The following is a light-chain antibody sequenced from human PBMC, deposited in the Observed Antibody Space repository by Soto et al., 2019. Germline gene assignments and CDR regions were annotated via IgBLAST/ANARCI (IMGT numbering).Light chain of an antibody. CDR1: SSDVGGYNY. CDR3: SSYTSSSTVV. J-gene: IGLJ2*01. V-gene: IGLV2-14*03. CDR2: DVS. Sequence: QSALTQPASVSGSPGQSITISCTGTSSDVGGYNYVSWYQHHPGKAPKLMIYDVSNRPSGVSNRFSGSKSGNTASLTISGLQAEDEADYCCSSYTSSSTVVFGGGTQLTVL.